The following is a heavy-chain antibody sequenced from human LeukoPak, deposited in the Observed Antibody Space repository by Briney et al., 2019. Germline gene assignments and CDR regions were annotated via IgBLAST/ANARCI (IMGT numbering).Heavy chain of an antibody. CDR2: IRAYNGNT. J-gene: IGHJ6*03. D-gene: IGHD3-22*01. V-gene: IGHV1-18*01. Sequence: ASVKVSCKASGHTYTSYGISWVRQPPAQGLEWMGWIRAYNGNTNYAQKLQGRVTMTTDTSTSTAYMELRSLRSDDTAVYYCARDRGGTKYYYDSSGPLYYMDVWGKGTTVTVSS. CDR1: GHTYTSYG. CDR3: ARDRGGTKYYYDSSGPLYYMDV.